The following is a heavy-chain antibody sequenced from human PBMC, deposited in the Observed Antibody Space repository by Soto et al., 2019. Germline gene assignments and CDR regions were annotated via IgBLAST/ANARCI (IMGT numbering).Heavy chain of an antibody. Sequence: QVQLQQWGAGLLKPSETLSLTCAVYGGSFSGYYWSWIRQPPGKGLEWIGEINHSGSTNYNPSLKSRVTISVDTSKNQFSLKLSSVTAAATAVYYCARLVYGSGSPWGQGTLVTVSS. CDR1: GGSFSGYY. CDR2: INHSGST. J-gene: IGHJ4*02. V-gene: IGHV4-34*01. D-gene: IGHD3-10*01. CDR3: ARLVYGSGSP.